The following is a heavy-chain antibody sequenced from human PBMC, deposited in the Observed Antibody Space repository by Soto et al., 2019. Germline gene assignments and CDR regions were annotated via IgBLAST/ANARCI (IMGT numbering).Heavy chain of an antibody. D-gene: IGHD3-3*01. CDR2: IIPIPDIT. J-gene: IGHJ3*01. CDR1: GGTFSTYI. CDR3: ARDRITTRGDACDL. Sequence: QVQLVQSGAEVRKPGSSVKVSCKAPGGTFSTYIISWVRQAPGQGLEWMGRIIPIPDITNYAQKFQGRVTVNADRSKSTDYMELTSLKSEDTAVYYFARDRITTRGDACDLWGQGTMVTVSS. V-gene: IGHV1-69*08.